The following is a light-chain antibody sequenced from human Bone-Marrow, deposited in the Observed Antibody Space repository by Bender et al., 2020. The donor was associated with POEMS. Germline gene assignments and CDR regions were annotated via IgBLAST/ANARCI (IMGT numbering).Light chain of an antibody. CDR2: DDK. CDR1: NLGSKG. Sequence: SYVLTQPPSVSVAPGQTARITCGGDNLGSKGVHWYQQRPGQALLLVLYDDKHRPSGIPERFSGFNSGNKATLTIYGVEAGDEADYYCHVWDNGRDHGVFGGGTKLTVL. V-gene: IGLV3-21*02. J-gene: IGLJ3*02. CDR3: HVWDNGRDHGV.